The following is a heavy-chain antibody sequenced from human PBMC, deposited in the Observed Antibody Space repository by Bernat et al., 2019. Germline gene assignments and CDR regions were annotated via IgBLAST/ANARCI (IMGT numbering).Heavy chain of an antibody. V-gene: IGHV4-61*01. J-gene: IGHJ3*02. CDR1: GGSVSSGSYY. D-gene: IGHD1-26*01. CDR2: IYYSGST. CDR3: ASQSPGSHDAFDI. Sequence: QVQLQESGPGLVKPSETLSLTCTVSGGSVSSGSYYWSWIRQPPGKGLEWIGYIYYSGSTNYNPSLKSRVTISVDTSKNQFSLKLSSVTAADTAVYYCASQSPGSHDAFDIWGQGTMVTVSS.